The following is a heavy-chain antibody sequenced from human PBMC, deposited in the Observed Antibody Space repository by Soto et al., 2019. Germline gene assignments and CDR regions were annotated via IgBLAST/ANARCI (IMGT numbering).Heavy chain of an antibody. D-gene: IGHD3-16*01. Sequence: ASVKVSCKASGYTFTSYGISWVRQAPGQGLEWMGWISAYNGNTNYAQKLQGRVTMTTDTSTSTAYMELRSLRPDDTAVYYCARVPRGDYAGEFDPWGQGTLVTVSS. CDR3: ARVPRGDYAGEFDP. V-gene: IGHV1-18*01. J-gene: IGHJ5*02. CDR1: GYTFTSYG. CDR2: ISAYNGNT.